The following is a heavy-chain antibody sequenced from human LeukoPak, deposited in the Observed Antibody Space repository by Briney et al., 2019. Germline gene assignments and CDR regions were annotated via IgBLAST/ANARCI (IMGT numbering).Heavy chain of an antibody. CDR2: INSDGSST. Sequence: GGSLRLSCAGSGFIFSNYWMHWVRQAPGKGLVWVSRINSDGSSTSYADSVKGRFTISRDNAKNTLYLQMNSLRAEDTAVYYCARGTTSYNWFDPWGQGTLVTVSS. CDR1: GFIFSNYW. V-gene: IGHV3-74*01. J-gene: IGHJ5*02. CDR3: ARGTTSYNWFDP. D-gene: IGHD4-11*01.